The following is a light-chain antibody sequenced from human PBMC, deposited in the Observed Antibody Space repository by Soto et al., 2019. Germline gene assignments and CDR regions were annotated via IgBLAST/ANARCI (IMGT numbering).Light chain of an antibody. CDR3: MQALQTALT. CDR2: LGS. V-gene: IGKV2-28*01. Sequence: DILMTQSPLSLPVTPSDPASISCSASQSLLQSNGYNYVHWYVQKPGQPPQLLIYLGSHRASGVPDRFSGSGSGTDFTLKITTAEAEDVGIYYCMQALQTALTFGRGNKVDI. CDR1: QSLLQSNGYNY. J-gene: IGKJ4*01.